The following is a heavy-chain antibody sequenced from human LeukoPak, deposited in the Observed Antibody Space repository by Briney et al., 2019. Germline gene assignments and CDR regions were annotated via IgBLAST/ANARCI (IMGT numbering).Heavy chain of an antibody. J-gene: IGHJ5*02. CDR2: ISSSSTI. CDR3: ARETEFGDYGWFDP. CDR1: GFTFSSYS. D-gene: IGHD4-17*01. V-gene: IGHV3-48*04. Sequence: GGSLRLSCAASGFTFSSYSMNWVRQAPGKGLEWVSYISSSSTIYYADSVKGRFTISRDNAKNSLYLQMNSPRAEDTAVYYCARETEFGDYGWFDPWGQGTLVTVSS.